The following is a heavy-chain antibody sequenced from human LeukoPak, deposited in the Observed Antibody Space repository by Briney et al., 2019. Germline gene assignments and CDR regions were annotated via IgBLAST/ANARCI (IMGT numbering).Heavy chain of an antibody. Sequence: PSETLSLTCTVSGGSISSHYWSWIRQPPGKGLEWIGYIYYSGSTNYNPSLKSRVTISVDTSKNQFSLKLSSVTAAHTAVYYCARAAVVVAATRGYYYYGMDVWGQGTTVTVSS. CDR2: IYYSGST. D-gene: IGHD2-15*01. J-gene: IGHJ6*02. CDR3: ARAAVVVAATRGYYYYGMDV. V-gene: IGHV4-59*11. CDR1: GGSISSHY.